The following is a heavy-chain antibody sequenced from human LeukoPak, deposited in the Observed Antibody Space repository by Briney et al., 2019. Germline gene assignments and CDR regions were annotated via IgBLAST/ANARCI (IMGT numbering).Heavy chain of an antibody. CDR1: GFTFSYYA. CDR3: VRGRYYYDSSGYLDY. J-gene: IGHJ4*02. Sequence: GGSLRLSCAASGFTFSYYAMHWVRQAPGKGLQWVALISYDGSDKYYSDSVQGRFTISRDNSKNTLYLQMNSLRAEDTTVYFCVRGRYYYDSSGYLDYWGQGSLVTVSS. CDR2: ISYDGSDK. D-gene: IGHD3-22*01. V-gene: IGHV3-30-3*01.